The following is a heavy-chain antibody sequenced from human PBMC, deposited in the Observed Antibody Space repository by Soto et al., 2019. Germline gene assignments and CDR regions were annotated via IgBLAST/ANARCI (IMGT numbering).Heavy chain of an antibody. J-gene: IGHJ5*02. Sequence: SETLSLTCAVSGGSISSGGYSWSWLRQPPGKGLEWIGYIYHSGSTYYNPSLKSRVTISVDTSKNQFSLKLSSVTAADTAVYYCARRVYYDSSGYFSWFDPWGQGTLVTVSS. D-gene: IGHD3-22*01. V-gene: IGHV4-30-2*05. CDR2: IYHSGST. CDR3: ARRVYYDSSGYFSWFDP. CDR1: GGSISSGGYS.